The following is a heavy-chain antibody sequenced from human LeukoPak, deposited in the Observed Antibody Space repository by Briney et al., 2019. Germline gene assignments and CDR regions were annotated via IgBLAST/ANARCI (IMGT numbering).Heavy chain of an antibody. V-gene: IGHV3-23*01. Sequence: PGGSLRLSCAASGFTFSSYAMSWVRQAPGKGLEWVSAISGSGGSTYYADSVKGRFTISRDNSKNTLYLQMNSLRAEDTAVYYCAKSPSIVVVAASDYWGQGTLVTVSS. CDR2: ISGSGGST. CDR1: GFTFSSYA. CDR3: AKSPSIVVVAASDY. D-gene: IGHD2-15*01. J-gene: IGHJ4*02.